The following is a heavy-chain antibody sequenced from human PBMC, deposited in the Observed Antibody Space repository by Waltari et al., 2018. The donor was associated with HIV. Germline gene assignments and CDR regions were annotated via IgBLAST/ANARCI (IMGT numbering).Heavy chain of an antibody. V-gene: IGHV3-9*01. CDR3: AKDRGPFIAVAGT. Sequence: EVQLVESGGGWVQPGRSLRLSCAASGFTFDDYAMHWVRQPPGKGLEWVSGISWNSGSIDYADSVKGRFTISRDNTKNSLYLQMNSVRAEDTALYYCAKDRGPFIAVAGTWGQGTLVTVSS. CDR2: ISWNSGSI. CDR1: GFTFDDYA. D-gene: IGHD6-19*01. J-gene: IGHJ5*02.